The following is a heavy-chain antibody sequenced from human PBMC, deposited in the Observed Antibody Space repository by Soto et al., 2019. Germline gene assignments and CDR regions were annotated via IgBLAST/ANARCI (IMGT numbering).Heavy chain of an antibody. J-gene: IGHJ4*02. D-gene: IGHD3-10*01. CDR2: IDYSGST. Sequence: QVQLQESGPGLVKPSQTLSLTCTVSGGSISSGGYYWSWIRQHPGKGLEGIGYIDYSGSTYYNPSLKSRVTISVDTSKNQFSLKLSSVTAADTAVYYCARVGPDVDRITMVRIDYWGQGTLVTVSS. CDR3: ARVGPDVDRITMVRIDY. CDR1: GGSISSGGYY. V-gene: IGHV4-31*03.